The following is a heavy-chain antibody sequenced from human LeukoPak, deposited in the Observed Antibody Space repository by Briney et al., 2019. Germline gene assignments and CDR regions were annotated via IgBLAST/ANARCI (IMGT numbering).Heavy chain of an antibody. CDR3: ARVGYCGSSSCPYFDY. J-gene: IGHJ4*02. D-gene: IGHD2-2*01. Sequence: SETLSLTCTVSGGSISSYYWSWIRQPPGKGREWIGNIHYSGSTNHKPSLKSRLTMSVDTSKTQFSLKLGSVTAADTAVYYCARVGYCGSSSCPYFDYWGQGTLVTVSS. CDR2: IHYSGST. V-gene: IGHV4-59*01. CDR1: GGSISSYY.